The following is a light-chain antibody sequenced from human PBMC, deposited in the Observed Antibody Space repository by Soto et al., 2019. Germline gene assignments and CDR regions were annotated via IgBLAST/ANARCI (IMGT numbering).Light chain of an antibody. V-gene: IGKV1-39*01. CDR3: QQSYSTPH. CDR1: QSISSY. CDR2: AAS. J-gene: IGKJ3*01. Sequence: DIQMTQSPSSLSASVGDRVTITCRASQSISSYLNWYQQKPGKAPKLLIYAASSLQSWVPSRFSGRGSGTDFTHTISSLQPEDFATYYCQQSYSTPHFGPGTKVDIK.